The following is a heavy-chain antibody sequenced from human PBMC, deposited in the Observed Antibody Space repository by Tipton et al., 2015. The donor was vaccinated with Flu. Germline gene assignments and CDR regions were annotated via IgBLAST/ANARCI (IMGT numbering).Heavy chain of an antibody. V-gene: IGHV4-39*01. CDR2: IYYRGNT. CDR1: GDSISTSRYY. Sequence: GLVKPSDTLSLICTVSGDSISTSRYYWAWIRQAPGKGLEWIGSIYYRGNTYFNPSLMSRVTMSVDTSRNQFSLKLSSVTAADTAVYYCAKTYFDSSDSPDRFDPWGQGTLVTVSS. J-gene: IGHJ5*02. CDR3: AKTYFDSSDSPDRFDP. D-gene: IGHD3-22*01.